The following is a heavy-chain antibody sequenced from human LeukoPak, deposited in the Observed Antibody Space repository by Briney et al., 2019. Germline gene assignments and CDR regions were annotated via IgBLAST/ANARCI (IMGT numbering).Heavy chain of an antibody. J-gene: IGHJ4*02. CDR1: GFTFSSYA. CDR3: AKGSMVRGVIDY. V-gene: IGHV3-23*01. D-gene: IGHD3-10*01. CDR2: ISGSCGST. Sequence: PGGSLKLSCEASGFTFSSYAMSWVRQAPGKGLEWVSAISGSCGSTYYADSVKGRFTISRDNSKNTLYLQMNSLRAEDTAVYYCAKGSMVRGVIDYWGQGTLVTVSS.